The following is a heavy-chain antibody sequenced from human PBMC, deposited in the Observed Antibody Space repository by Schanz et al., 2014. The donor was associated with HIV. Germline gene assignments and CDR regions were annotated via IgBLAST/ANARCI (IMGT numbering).Heavy chain of an antibody. V-gene: IGHV3-33*08. CDR3: VRDKSGRTLDYDFWRGPGY. CDR1: GSTFTTYY. J-gene: IGHJ1*01. CDR2: MRYDGNKK. Sequence: VHLVESGGGLVQPGGSLRLSCVASGSTFTTYYMSWVRQAPGKGLEWVAFMRYDGNKKEYGDSVKGRFTISRDTSKNTLYLQMNSLRAEDTAIYYCVRDKSGRTLDYDFWRGPGYWGQGTLVIVSS. D-gene: IGHD3-3*01.